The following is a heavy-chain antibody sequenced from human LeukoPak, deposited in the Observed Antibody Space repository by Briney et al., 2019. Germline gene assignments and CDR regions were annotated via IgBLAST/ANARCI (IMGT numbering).Heavy chain of an antibody. CDR1: GYTFTTYY. D-gene: IGHD6-13*01. CDR3: ARIIAASATWDY. J-gene: IGHJ4*02. Sequence: ASVKVSCTASGYTFTTYYLHWVRQAPGQGLEWMGLIKPSGGSTSYAQKFRGRVTMTRAKTTSTVYMDLSSLRSTDTDVYYCARIIAASATWDYWGQGTLVTVSS. V-gene: IGHV1-46*01. CDR2: IKPSGGST.